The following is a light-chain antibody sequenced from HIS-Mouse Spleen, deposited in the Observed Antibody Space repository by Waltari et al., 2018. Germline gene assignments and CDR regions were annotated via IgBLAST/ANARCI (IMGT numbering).Light chain of an antibody. J-gene: IGLJ2*01. V-gene: IGLV2-23*03. CDR3: CSYAGSSTFVVV. CDR1: SRYVGSYNL. Sequence: SALTQPASVSGSPGQSITTSCTGTSRYVGSYNLYSWYQQHPGKAPKLMIYEGSKRPSGVSNRFSGSKSGNTASLTISGLQAEDEADYYCCSYAGSSTFVVVFGGGTKLTVL. CDR2: EGS.